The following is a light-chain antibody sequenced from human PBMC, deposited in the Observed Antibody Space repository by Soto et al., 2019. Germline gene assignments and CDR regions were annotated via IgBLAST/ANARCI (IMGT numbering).Light chain of an antibody. Sequence: DIQMTQSPSTLSASVGDRVTITCRASESIINYLAWYQQKPGKAPKLLIYAASALQSGVPSRFSGSGSGTDFTLTIGSLQPDDSATYYCQNYNTAPSTFGAGTKVDVK. V-gene: IGKV1-27*01. CDR1: ESIINY. J-gene: IGKJ3*01. CDR2: AAS. CDR3: QNYNTAPST.